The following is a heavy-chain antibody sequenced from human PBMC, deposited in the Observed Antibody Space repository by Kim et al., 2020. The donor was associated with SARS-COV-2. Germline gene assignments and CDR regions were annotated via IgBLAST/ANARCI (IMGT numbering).Heavy chain of an antibody. CDR1: GGSFSGYY. Sequence: SETLSLTCAVYGGSFSGYYWSWIRQPPGKGLEWIGGINHSGSTNYNPSLKSRVTISVDTTKNQFSLKLSSVIAAATAVYYCSGGSVTMVGAGGGYYYG. CDR3: SGGSVTMVGAGGGYYYG. J-gene: IGHJ6*01. D-gene: IGHD3-10*01. CDR2: INHSGST. V-gene: IGHV4-34*01.